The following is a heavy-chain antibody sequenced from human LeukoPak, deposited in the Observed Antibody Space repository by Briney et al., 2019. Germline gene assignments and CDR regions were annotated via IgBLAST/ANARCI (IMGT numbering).Heavy chain of an antibody. CDR1: GFTFSSYW. Sequence: PGGSLRLSCAASGFTFSSYWMSWVRQAPGKGRVWVSRIKSDGSSISYADSVKGRFTISRDNAKNTLYLQMNSLRAEDTAVYYCARERQWLTHAFDIWGQGTMVTVSS. CDR3: ARERQWLTHAFDI. D-gene: IGHD6-19*01. V-gene: IGHV3-74*01. J-gene: IGHJ3*02. CDR2: IKSDGSSI.